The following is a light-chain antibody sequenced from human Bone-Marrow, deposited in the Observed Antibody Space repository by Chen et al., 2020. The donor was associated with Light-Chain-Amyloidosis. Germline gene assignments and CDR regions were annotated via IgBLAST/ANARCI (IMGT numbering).Light chain of an antibody. Sequence: SYELTQPPSVLVSPGQTARIPCSGDDLPTKYAYWYQQKPGKAPVLVIHRDTERPSGISERFSGSSSGTTATLTISGVQAEDEADYHCQSADSSGTYEVIFGGGTKLTVL. CDR3: QSADSSGTYEVI. V-gene: IGLV3-25*03. CDR2: RDT. CDR1: DLPTKY. J-gene: IGLJ2*01.